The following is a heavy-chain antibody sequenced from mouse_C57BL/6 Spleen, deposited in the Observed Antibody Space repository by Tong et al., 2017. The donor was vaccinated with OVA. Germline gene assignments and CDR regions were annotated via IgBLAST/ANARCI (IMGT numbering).Heavy chain of an antibody. J-gene: IGHJ4*01. CDR2: IYPRSGNT. CDR3: AREDGYYAIDY. D-gene: IGHD2-3*01. Sequence: VQLQESGAELVRPGASVKLSCKASGYTFTSYGISWVKQRTGQGLEWIGEIYPRSGNTYYNEKFKGKATLTADKSSSTAYMELRSLTSEDSAVYYCAREDGYYAIDYWGQGTSVTVSS. V-gene: IGHV1-81*01. CDR1: GYTFTSYG.